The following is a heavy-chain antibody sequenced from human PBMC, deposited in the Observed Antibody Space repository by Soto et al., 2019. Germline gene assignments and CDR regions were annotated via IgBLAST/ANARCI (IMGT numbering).Heavy chain of an antibody. Sequence: QVQLQESGPGLVKPSGTLSLTCAVSSGSSSSSNWWSWVRQPPGKGLEWIGEIYHSGSTNYNPSHNSRVTISVDKSKNQFSLKRSSVTAADTDAYYCARGHEDYYYYYYMGVWGKGTTVTVAS. J-gene: IGHJ6*03. CDR3: ARGHEDYYYYYYMGV. V-gene: IGHV4-4*02. CDR2: IYHSGST. CDR1: SGSSSSSNW.